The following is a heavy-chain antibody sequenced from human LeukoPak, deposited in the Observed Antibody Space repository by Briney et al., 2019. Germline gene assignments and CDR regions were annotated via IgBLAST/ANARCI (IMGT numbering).Heavy chain of an antibody. CDR2: IIPIFGTA. CDR3: ARVEGHYDILTGYQGKYYFDY. D-gene: IGHD3-9*01. V-gene: IGHV1-69*13. Sequence: GASVKVSCKASGGTFSSYAISWVRQAPGQGLEWMGGIIPIFGTANYAQKFQGRVTITADESTSTAYMELSSPRSEDTAVYYCARVEGHYDILTGYQGKYYFDYWGQGTLVTVSS. CDR1: GGTFSSYA. J-gene: IGHJ4*02.